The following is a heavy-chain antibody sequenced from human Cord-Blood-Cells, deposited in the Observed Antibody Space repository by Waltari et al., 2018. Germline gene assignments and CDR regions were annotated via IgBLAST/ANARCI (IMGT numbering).Heavy chain of an antibody. CDR2: IIPTFGTT. Sequence: QVQLVQSGAEVKTPGSSVKVSCKASGGTFSSYAISWVRQAPGQGLEWMGGIIPTFGTTNYTQQSQGRVTITVDKSTSKDYMELGNLRSVYPAVYYGVREGISGYLSNIGYWGRGTLVTGSS. V-gene: IGHV1-69*06. CDR3: VREGISGYLSNIGY. CDR1: GGTFSSYA. D-gene: IGHD5-12*01. J-gene: IGHJ4*02.